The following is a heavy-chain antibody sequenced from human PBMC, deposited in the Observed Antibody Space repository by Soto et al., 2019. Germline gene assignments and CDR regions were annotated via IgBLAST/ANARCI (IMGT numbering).Heavy chain of an antibody. Sequence: SVKVSCKASGGTFSSYAISWVRQAPGQGLEWMGGIIPIFGTANYAQKFQGRVTITADESTSTAYMELSSLRSEDTAVYYCARGPDPQLDYYYYYMDVWGKGTTVTVSS. J-gene: IGHJ6*03. CDR3: ARGPDPQLDYYYYYMDV. CDR1: GGTFSSYA. D-gene: IGHD6-13*01. CDR2: IIPIFGTA. V-gene: IGHV1-69*13.